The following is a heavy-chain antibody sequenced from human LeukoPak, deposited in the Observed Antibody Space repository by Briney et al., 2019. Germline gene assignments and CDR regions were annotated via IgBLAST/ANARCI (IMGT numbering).Heavy chain of an antibody. D-gene: IGHD3-10*01. CDR3: ARSRVRGVIIVDY. J-gene: IGHJ4*02. CDR2: INPNSGGT. Sequence: ASVKVSCKASGYTFTGYYMHWVRQAPGQGLEWMGWINPNSGGTNYAQKLQGRVTMTRDTSTSTAYMELSRLRSDDTAVYYCARSRVRGVIIVDYWGQGTLVTVSS. CDR1: GYTFTGYY. V-gene: IGHV1-2*02.